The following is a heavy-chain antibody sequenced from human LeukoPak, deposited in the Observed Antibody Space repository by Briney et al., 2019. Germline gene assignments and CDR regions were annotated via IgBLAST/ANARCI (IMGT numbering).Heavy chain of an antibody. Sequence: ASVKVSCKASGYTFTSSDISWVRLAPGQGLEWLGWISAYNGNTNYAQILQGRVTMTTDTSTSTAYMELRSLRSEDTAVYYCARDQLGAVLYFDYWGQGTLVTVSS. CDR1: GYTFTSSD. CDR2: ISAYNGNT. CDR3: ARDQLGAVLYFDY. V-gene: IGHV1-18*01. D-gene: IGHD1-1*01. J-gene: IGHJ4*02.